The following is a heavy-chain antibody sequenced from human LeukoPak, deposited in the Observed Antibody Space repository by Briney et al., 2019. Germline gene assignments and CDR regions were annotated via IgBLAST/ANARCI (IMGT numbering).Heavy chain of an antibody. CDR3: ARAPAYYDSSGYYSGAFDI. V-gene: IGHV1-2*02. Sequence: ASVKVSCKASGYTLTGYFMHWVRQAPGQGLEWMGWINPNSGGTNYAQKFQGRVTMTRDTSIITAYMELSRLRSDDTAVYYCARAPAYYDSSGYYSGAFDIWGQGTMVTVSS. CDR1: GYTLTGYF. D-gene: IGHD3-22*01. CDR2: INPNSGGT. J-gene: IGHJ3*02.